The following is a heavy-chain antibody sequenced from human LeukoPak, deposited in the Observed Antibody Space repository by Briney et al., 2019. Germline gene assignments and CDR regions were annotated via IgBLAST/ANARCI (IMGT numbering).Heavy chain of an antibody. CDR1: GFTFSSYA. D-gene: IGHD6-6*01. J-gene: IGHJ4*02. CDR3: ATRIEQQLVP. V-gene: IGHV3-23*01. CDR2: ITSSGGGT. Sequence: QSGGSLRLSCGASGFTFSSYAMSWVRQAPGKGLEWVSAITSSGGGTYYADSVKGRFTISRDNSKSTLYLQMNSLGVDDTALYYCATRIEQQLVPGGQGTLVTVSS.